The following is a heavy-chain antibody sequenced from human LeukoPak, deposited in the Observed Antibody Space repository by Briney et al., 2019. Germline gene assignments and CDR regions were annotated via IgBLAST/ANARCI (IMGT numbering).Heavy chain of an antibody. CDR2: ISGSGGST. D-gene: IGHD6-19*01. CDR3: AKETYSSGWYPYFDY. J-gene: IGHJ4*02. CDR1: GFTFSSYA. Sequence: GGSLRLSCVASGFTFSSYAMSWVRQAPGKGLEWVSGISGSGGSTYYADSVKGRFTISRDNSKNTLFLQMNSLRAEDTAVYYCAKETYSSGWYPYFDYWGQGTPVTVSS. V-gene: IGHV3-23*01.